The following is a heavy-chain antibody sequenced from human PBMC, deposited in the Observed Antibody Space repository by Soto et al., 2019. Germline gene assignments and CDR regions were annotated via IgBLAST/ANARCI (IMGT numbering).Heavy chain of an antibody. D-gene: IGHD2-21*01. Sequence: EVHLQQSGAEVKKPGATVKISCKVSGYTFTGYHMQWVRQAPGKGLEWMALFDGEEGRGKSADKFRGMLPIAAAVATNTVSLELSRLVEDDSAIYYCAPPGRGSAYYPAWGQGTKVTVSS. V-gene: IGHV1-69-2*01. CDR1: GYTFTGYH. CDR2: FDGEEGRG. CDR3: APPGRGSAYYPA. J-gene: IGHJ5*02.